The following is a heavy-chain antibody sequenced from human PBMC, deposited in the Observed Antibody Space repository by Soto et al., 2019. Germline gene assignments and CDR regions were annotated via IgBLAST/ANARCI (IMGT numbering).Heavy chain of an antibody. J-gene: IGHJ4*02. CDR3: AKSFHDILTGYRVFDY. Sequence: PSQTLSLTCAISGDSVSSNSAAWNWVRQSPSRGLEWLGRTYYRSKWYNDYAVSVKSRITINPDTSKNQFSLQLNSVTPEDTAVYYCAKSFHDILTGYRVFDYWGQGTLVTVSS. CDR1: GDSVSSNSAA. CDR2: TYYRSKWYN. V-gene: IGHV6-1*01. D-gene: IGHD3-9*01.